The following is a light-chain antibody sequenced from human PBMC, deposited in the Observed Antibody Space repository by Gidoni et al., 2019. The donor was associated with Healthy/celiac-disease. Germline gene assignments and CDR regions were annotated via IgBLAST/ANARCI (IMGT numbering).Light chain of an antibody. CDR1: QSVSSY. CDR2: DAS. J-gene: IGKJ4*01. Sequence: EIVLTQSPATLSLSPGERATLSCRASQSVSSYLAWYQQKPGQAPRLLIYDASNRATGIPARFSGSGSGTDFTLTISSLEPEDFAGYYCQQRSNPGARTFGGGTKVEIK. CDR3: QQRSNPGART. V-gene: IGKV3-11*01.